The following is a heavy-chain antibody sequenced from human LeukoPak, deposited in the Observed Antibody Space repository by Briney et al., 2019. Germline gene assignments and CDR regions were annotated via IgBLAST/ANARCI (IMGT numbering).Heavy chain of an antibody. Sequence: SVKVSCKASGGTFSSYAISWVRQAPGQGLEWMGGIIPIFGTANYAQKFQGRVTITADESTSTAYMELSSLRSEDTAVYYCASSTAIFGVVTYMDVWGKGTTVTVSS. CDR3: ASSTAIFGVVTYMDV. CDR1: GGTFSSYA. J-gene: IGHJ6*03. CDR2: IIPIFGTA. V-gene: IGHV1-69*13. D-gene: IGHD3-3*01.